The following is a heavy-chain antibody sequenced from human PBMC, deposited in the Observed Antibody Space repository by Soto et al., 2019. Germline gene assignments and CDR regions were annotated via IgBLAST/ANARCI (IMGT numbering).Heavy chain of an antibody. Sequence: AGGSLRLSCAASGFTFSSYSMNWVRQAPGKGLEWVSSISSSSSYIYYADSVKGRFTISRDNAKNSLYLQMNSLRAEDTAVYYCATFTETGGYDFWSGRYYYYGMDVWGQGTTVTVSS. D-gene: IGHD3-3*01. V-gene: IGHV3-21*01. CDR1: GFTFSSYS. CDR2: ISSSSSYI. J-gene: IGHJ6*02. CDR3: ATFTETGGYDFWSGRYYYYGMDV.